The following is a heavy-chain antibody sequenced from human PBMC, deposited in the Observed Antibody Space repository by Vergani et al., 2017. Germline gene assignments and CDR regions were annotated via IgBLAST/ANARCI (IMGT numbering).Heavy chain of an antibody. Sequence: EVQLVQSGAEVKKPGESLKISCKGSGYSFTSYWISWVRQMPGKGLEWMGRIDPSDSYTNYSPSFQGHVTISADKSISTAYLQWSSLKASDTAMYYCAATLGIHWYFDLWGRGTLVTVSS. D-gene: IGHD7-27*01. CDR3: AATLGIHWYFDL. CDR2: IDPSDSYT. V-gene: IGHV5-10-1*01. CDR1: GYSFTSYW. J-gene: IGHJ2*01.